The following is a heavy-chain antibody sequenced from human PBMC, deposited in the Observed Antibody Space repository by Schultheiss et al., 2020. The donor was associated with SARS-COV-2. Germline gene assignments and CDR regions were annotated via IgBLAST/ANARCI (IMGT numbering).Heavy chain of an antibody. CDR2: IYHSGTT. D-gene: IGHD3-10*01. Sequence: SETLSLTCTVSGGSISSGSYYWSWIRQPAGKGLEWIVYIYHSGTTYYSPSLKSRVTVTINSSRSQFSLKLSSVTAADTAVYYCAREKQGSGSYYFDWFDPWGQGTLVTVSS. CDR1: GGSISSGSYY. J-gene: IGHJ5*02. V-gene: IGHV4-61*10. CDR3: AREKQGSGSYYFDWFDP.